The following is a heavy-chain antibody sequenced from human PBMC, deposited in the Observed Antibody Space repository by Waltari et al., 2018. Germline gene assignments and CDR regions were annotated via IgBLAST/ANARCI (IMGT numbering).Heavy chain of an antibody. V-gene: IGHV4-34*01. CDR1: GGSCSGYY. D-gene: IGHD6-19*01. Sequence: QVQLQQWGAGLLKPSETLSLTCAVYGGSCSGYYWSWIRQPPGKGREWIGEINHSGSTNYNPSLKSRVTISVDTSKNQFSLKLSSVTAADTAVYYCARGLLGGIFSIAVAGTSYFDYWGQGTLVTVSS. CDR2: INHSGST. CDR3: ARGLLGGIFSIAVAGTSYFDY. J-gene: IGHJ4*02.